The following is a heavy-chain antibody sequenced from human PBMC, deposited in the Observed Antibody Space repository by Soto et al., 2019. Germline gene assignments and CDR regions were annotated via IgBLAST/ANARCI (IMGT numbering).Heavy chain of an antibody. CDR1: GAVTFSGSYY. CDR2: IYNGGNA. V-gene: IGHV4-39*07. CDR3: ARDWGTTTRDLRWFDP. Sequence: PSETLSLTCSVSGAVTFSGSYYWSWIRQRPGKGLECIGSIYNGGNAHYNAPLKSRVIISADTSMNQFSLSLSSVTAADTAVYFCARDWGTTTRDLRWFDPWGQGTLVTV. D-gene: IGHD3-16*01. J-gene: IGHJ5*02.